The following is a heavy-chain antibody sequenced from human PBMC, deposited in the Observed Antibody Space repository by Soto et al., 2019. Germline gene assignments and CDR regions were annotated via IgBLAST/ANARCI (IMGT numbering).Heavy chain of an antibody. CDR3: AKGGRYYCDS. D-gene: IGHD2-15*01. CDR2: INPNNGAT. Sequence: ASVKVSCKASGYSFTDFYIHWVRQAPGQGLEWMGWINPNNGATRYSQQFQGWVTITRDTSINTVYMEVSSLTSDDTAVYYCAKGGRYYCDSWGQGSLVTVSS. V-gene: IGHV1-2*04. J-gene: IGHJ4*02. CDR1: GYSFTDFY.